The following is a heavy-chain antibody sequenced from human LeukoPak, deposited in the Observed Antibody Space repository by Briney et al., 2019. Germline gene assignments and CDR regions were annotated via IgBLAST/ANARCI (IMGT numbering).Heavy chain of an antibody. J-gene: IGHJ6*03. CDR1: GFTFEDYA. CDR2: IDWVSGNI. V-gene: IGHV3-9*01. Sequence: PGGSLRLSCETFGFTFEDYAIHWVRQAPGKGLEWVSGIDWVSGNIGYADFVKGRFTITRDNSKNTLYLQMNSLKGDDTAVYYCAKDSAFYYIDVWGKGTTVIISS. CDR3: AKDSAFYYIDV.